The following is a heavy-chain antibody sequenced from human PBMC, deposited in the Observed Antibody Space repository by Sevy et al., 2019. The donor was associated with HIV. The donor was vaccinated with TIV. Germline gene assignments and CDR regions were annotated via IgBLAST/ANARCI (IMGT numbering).Heavy chain of an antibody. J-gene: IGHJ4*02. CDR3: TTASWSQEDYYNY. V-gene: IGHV3-15*01. Sequence: RGSLRLSCAASGFTFSNAWMSWVRQAPGKGLEWVGRIKGKIYDGTIDYAAPVKGRFSISRDDSKNTLYLQMNSLKTEDTDVYYCTTASWSQEDYYNYWGQGTLVTVSS. CDR1: GFTFSNAW. D-gene: IGHD6-13*01. CDR2: IKGKIYDGTI.